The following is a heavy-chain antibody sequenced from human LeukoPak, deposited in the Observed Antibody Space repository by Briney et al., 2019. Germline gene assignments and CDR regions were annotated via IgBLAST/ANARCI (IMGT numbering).Heavy chain of an antibody. V-gene: IGHV3-66*01. CDR3: AKMVRGVAEPDAFDI. CDR2: IYSGGST. CDR1: GFTVSSNY. D-gene: IGHD3-10*01. J-gene: IGHJ3*02. Sequence: PGGSLRLSCAASGFTVSSNYMSWVRQAPGKGLEWVSVIYSGGSTYYADSVKGRFTISRDNSKNTLYLQMNSLRAEDTAVYYCAKMVRGVAEPDAFDIWGQGTMVTVSS.